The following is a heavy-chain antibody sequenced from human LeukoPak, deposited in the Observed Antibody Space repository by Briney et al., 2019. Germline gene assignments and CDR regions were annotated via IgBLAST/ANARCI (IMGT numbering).Heavy chain of an antibody. CDR2: IRSKANSYAT. D-gene: IGHD6-6*01. J-gene: IGHJ4*02. V-gene: IGHV3-73*01. CDR3: TRPARPFDY. Sequence: GRIRSKANSYATAYAASVKGRFTISRDDSKNTAYLQMNSLKTEDTAVYYCTRPARPFDYWGQGTLVTVSS.